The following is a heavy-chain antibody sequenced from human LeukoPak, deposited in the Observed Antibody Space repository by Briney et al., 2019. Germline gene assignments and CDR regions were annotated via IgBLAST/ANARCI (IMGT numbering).Heavy chain of an antibody. Sequence: GRSLRLSCAASGFTFSSYGMHWVRQAPGKGLEWVAVISYDGSYKYYADSVKGRFTISRDNSKNTLYLQMNSLRAEDTAVYYCARDASVRGASDYWGQGTLVTVSS. J-gene: IGHJ4*02. V-gene: IGHV3-30*03. CDR3: ARDASVRGASDY. CDR2: ISYDGSYK. CDR1: GFTFSSYG. D-gene: IGHD3-10*01.